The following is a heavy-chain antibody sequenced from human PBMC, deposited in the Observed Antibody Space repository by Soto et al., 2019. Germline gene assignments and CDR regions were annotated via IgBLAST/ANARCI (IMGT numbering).Heavy chain of an antibody. CDR2: ISWDGGST. D-gene: IGHD3-22*01. V-gene: IGHV3-43*01. J-gene: IGHJ6*02. CDR1: GFTFDDYT. CDR3: AKDTGELDSSGYYYYYYGMDV. Sequence: GGSLRLSCAASGFTFDDYTMHWVRQAPGKGLEWVSLISWDGGSTYYADSVKGRFTISRDNSKNSLYLQMNSLRTEDTALYYCAKDTGELDSSGYYYYYYGMDVWGQGTTVTVSS.